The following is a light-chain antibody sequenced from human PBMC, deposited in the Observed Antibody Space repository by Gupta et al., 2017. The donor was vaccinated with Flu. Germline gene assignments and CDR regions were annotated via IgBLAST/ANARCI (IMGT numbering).Light chain of an antibody. CDR1: QDISSY. Sequence: PSSFSASTGDRVTITCRASQDISSYLAWYQQRPGQAPKLLIYTASTLHSGVPSRFSGSGSGTDFSLTISSLQSEDFATYYCHQYVSFPRTFGGGTKVEIK. J-gene: IGKJ4*01. V-gene: IGKV1-8*01. CDR2: TAS. CDR3: HQYVSFPRT.